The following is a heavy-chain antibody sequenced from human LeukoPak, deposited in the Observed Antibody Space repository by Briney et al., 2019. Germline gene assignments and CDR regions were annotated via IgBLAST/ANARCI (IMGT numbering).Heavy chain of an antibody. CDR1: GFSFSSYA. CDR3: AKAYYDSTGYYGY. D-gene: IGHD3-22*01. J-gene: IGHJ4*02. Sequence: AGSLRLSCAASGFSFSSYAMSWVRQAPGKGLEWVSTISGSGGSTYYADSVKGRFTISRDNSKNTLYLQMNSLRAEDTAVYYCAKAYYDSTGYYGYWGQGTLVTVSS. CDR2: ISGSGGST. V-gene: IGHV3-23*01.